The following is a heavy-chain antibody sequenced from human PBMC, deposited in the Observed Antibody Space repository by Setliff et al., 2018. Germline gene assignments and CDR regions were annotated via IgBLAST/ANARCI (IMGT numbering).Heavy chain of an antibody. CDR1: GFTFSNSW. J-gene: IGHJ4*02. CDR2: IKSDGSET. Sequence: GGSLRLSCAASGFTFSNSWVAWARQPPGKGLEWVANIKSDGSETYYVDSVKGRFTISRDNAKNSLYLQMNSLRVEDTAVYYCARGQLVLWGQGTLVTVSS. V-gene: IGHV3-7*01. CDR3: ARGQLVL. D-gene: IGHD6-13*01.